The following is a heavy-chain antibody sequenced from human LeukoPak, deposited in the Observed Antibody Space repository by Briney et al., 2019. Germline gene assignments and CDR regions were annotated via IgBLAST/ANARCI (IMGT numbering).Heavy chain of an antibody. Sequence: GGSLRLSCAASGFTFSSYGMQWVRQAPGKGLEWVAVVGYDGSNKHYADSVRGRFTISRDNSKNTLYLQMNSLRADDTAVYYCAKEYSGSQFDYWGQGTLVTVSS. V-gene: IGHV3-30*18. CDR3: AKEYSGSQFDY. CDR1: GFTFSSYG. D-gene: IGHD1-26*01. J-gene: IGHJ4*02. CDR2: VGYDGSNK.